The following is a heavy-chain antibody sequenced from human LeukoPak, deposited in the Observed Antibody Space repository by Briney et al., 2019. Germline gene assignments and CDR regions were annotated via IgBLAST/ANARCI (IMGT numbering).Heavy chain of an antibody. Sequence: SETLSLTCAVYGGSFSGYYWSWIRQPPGKGLEWIGEINHSGSTNYNPSLKSRVTISVDTSKNQFSLKLSSVTAADTAVYYCARERLVTIFGMVILGAFDIWGQGTMVTVSS. CDR3: ARERLVTIFGMVILGAFDI. J-gene: IGHJ3*02. CDR1: GGSFSGYY. CDR2: INHSGST. D-gene: IGHD3-3*01. V-gene: IGHV4-34*01.